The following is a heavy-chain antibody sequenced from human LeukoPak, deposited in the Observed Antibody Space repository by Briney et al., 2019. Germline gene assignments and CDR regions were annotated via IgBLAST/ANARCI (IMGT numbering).Heavy chain of an antibody. V-gene: IGHV4-59*01. CDR1: GGSISSYY. CDR3: ARDLERYYFDY. CDR2: IYYSGST. J-gene: IGHJ4*02. D-gene: IGHD1-1*01. Sequence: SETLSLTCTVSGGSISSYYWSWIRQPPGKGMEWNGYIYYSGSTNYNPSLKSRVTISVDTSKNQFSLKLSSVTAADTAVYYCARDLERYYFDYWGQGTLVTVSS.